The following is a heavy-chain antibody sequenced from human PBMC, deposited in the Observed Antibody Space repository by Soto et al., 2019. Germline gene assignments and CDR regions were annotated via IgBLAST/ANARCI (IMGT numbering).Heavy chain of an antibody. Sequence: QLQLQESGSGLVKPSQALSLTCAVSGGSISSGGYSWYWIRQPPGKGLEWIGYIYHSGSTYYNPSLKSRVTISVDRSTNQFSLKLSSVTAADTAVYYWARGQTTVTTPDYWGQGTLVTVSS. CDR1: GGSISSGGYS. CDR2: IYHSGST. D-gene: IGHD4-17*01. V-gene: IGHV4-30-2*01. J-gene: IGHJ4*02. CDR3: ARGQTTVTTPDY.